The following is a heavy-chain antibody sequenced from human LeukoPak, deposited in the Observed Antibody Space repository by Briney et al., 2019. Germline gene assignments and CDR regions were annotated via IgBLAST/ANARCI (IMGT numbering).Heavy chain of an antibody. J-gene: IGHJ4*02. D-gene: IGHD2-2*01. CDR2: INPNSGGT. V-gene: IGHV1-2*02. CDR3: ARANALYCSSTSCLFDY. CDR1: GYTFTGYY. Sequence: GSVKVSCKASGYTFTGYYMHWVRQAPGQGLEWMAWINPNSGGTYYAQNFHDRITMTRDTSISTAYMELSGLRSDDTAIYYCARANALYCSSTSCLFDYWGQGTLVTVSS.